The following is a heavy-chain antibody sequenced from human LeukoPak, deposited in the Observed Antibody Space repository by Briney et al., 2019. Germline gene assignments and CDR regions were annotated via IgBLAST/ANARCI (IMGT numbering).Heavy chain of an antibody. CDR2: INHSGGT. Sequence: SESLSLTCAVYGGSFSGYDWSWIRQPPGKGLEWIGEINHSGGTNYNPSLKSRVTISVDTSKNQFSLKLSSVTAADTAVYYCARGLRYSSSWSPFNYWGQGTLVTVSS. CDR1: GGSFSGYD. V-gene: IGHV4-34*01. CDR3: ARGLRYSSSWSPFNY. D-gene: IGHD6-13*01. J-gene: IGHJ4*02.